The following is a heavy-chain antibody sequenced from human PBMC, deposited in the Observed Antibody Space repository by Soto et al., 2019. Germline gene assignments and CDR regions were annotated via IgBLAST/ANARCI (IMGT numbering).Heavy chain of an antibody. CDR2: ISYDGSNK. V-gene: IGHV3-30*18. D-gene: IGHD3-22*01. J-gene: IGHJ4*02. CDR1: GFTFSSYG. Sequence: PGGSLRLSCAASGFTFSSYGMHWVRQAPGKGLEWVAVISYDGSNKYYADSVKGRFTISRDNSKNTLYLQMNSLRAEDTAIYYCAKDAYYYDTSGPFDYWGQGTLVTVSS. CDR3: AKDAYYYDTSGPFDY.